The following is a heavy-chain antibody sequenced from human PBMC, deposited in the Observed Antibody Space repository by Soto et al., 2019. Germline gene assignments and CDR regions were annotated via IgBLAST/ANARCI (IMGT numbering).Heavy chain of an antibody. CDR3: TRHFDGDVRIDD. CDR2: IRSKTDNYAT. Sequence: EVHLVESGGGLVQPGGSLKLSCAASGFTFSDSTLHWIRQASGKGLEWLGRIRSKTDNYATAYAASVNGRFTISRDDSKNTAYLEMNSLKTEDTAVYYCTRHFDGDVRIDDWGQGTLVTVSS. CDR1: GFTFSDST. D-gene: IGHD4-17*01. V-gene: IGHV3-73*01. J-gene: IGHJ4*02.